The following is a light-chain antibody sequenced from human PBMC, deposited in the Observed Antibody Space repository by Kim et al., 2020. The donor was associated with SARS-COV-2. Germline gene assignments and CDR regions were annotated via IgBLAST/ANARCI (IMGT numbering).Light chain of an antibody. CDR3: QHYNSYPYS. Sequence: SASVGERVTITCRASQSITNWLAWYQQKPGKAPKLLISRASRLESGVPSRFSGSGSGTVFTLTISSLQPDDLATYYCQHYNSYPYSFGQGTKLEI. V-gene: IGKV1-5*03. J-gene: IGKJ2*01. CDR1: QSITNW. CDR2: RAS.